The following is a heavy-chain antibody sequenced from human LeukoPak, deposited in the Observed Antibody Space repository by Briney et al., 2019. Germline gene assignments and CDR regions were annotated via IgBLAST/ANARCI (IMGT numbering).Heavy chain of an antibody. CDR3: ARNPTSKTMSRDSFDI. D-gene: IGHD3-10*02. Sequence: SETLSLTCAVYGGSFSGYYWSWIRQPPGKGLEWIGEINHSGSTNYNPSLKSRVTISVDTSKNQFSLKLSSVTAADTAVYYCARNPTSKTMSRDSFDIWGQGTFVTVSS. CDR1: GGSFSGYY. CDR2: INHSGST. V-gene: IGHV4-34*01. J-gene: IGHJ3*02.